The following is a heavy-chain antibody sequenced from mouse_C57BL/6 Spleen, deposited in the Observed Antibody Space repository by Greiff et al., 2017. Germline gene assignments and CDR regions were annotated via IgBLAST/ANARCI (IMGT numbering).Heavy chain of an antibody. CDR1: GFTFSDYY. V-gene: IGHV5-16*01. CDR2: INYDGSST. CDR3: ARDEGRGGWFAY. Sequence: EVKLMESEGGLVQPGSSMKLSCTASGFTFSDYYMAWVRPVPETGLEWVANINYDGSSTYYLDSLQSRFIISRDNAKNILYLQMSRLQSAVTATCYCARDEGRGGWFAYWGQGTLVTVSA. J-gene: IGHJ3*01.